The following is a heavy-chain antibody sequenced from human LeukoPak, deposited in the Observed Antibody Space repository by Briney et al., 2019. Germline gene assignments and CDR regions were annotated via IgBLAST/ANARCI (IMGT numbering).Heavy chain of an antibody. V-gene: IGHV3-30*03. J-gene: IGHJ5*02. Sequence: QPGGSLRLSCAASGFTFSSHSMHWVRQAPGKGLEWVALISYDGSSKYYADSVKGRFTISRDNSKNTLYLQMNSLRAEDTAVYYCAGKPHCSGGSCDQAWGQGTLVTVSS. CDR3: AGKPHCSGGSCDQA. CDR2: ISYDGSSK. D-gene: IGHD2-15*01. CDR1: GFTFSSHS.